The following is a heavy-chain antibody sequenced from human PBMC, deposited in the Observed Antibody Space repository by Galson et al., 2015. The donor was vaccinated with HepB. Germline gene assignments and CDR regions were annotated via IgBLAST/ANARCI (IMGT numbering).Heavy chain of an antibody. D-gene: IGHD4-17*01. V-gene: IGHV3-33*01. CDR2: IWYDGSNK. J-gene: IGHJ3*02. Sequence: SLRLSCAASGFTFSSYGMHWVRQAPGKGLEWVAVIWYDGSNKYYADSVKGRFTISRDNSKNTLYLQMNSLRAEDTAVYYCARDQGEWDYGDSHREDAFDIWGQGTMVTVSS. CDR3: ARDQGEWDYGDSHREDAFDI. CDR1: GFTFSSYG.